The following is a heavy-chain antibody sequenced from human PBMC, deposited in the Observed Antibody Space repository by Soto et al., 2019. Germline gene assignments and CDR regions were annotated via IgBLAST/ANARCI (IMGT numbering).Heavy chain of an antibody. J-gene: IGHJ6*03. V-gene: IGHV4-34*01. D-gene: IGHD3-10*01. CDR2: INDSGDI. CDR3: ARGLILSFGELSRRGGYYYYMDV. CDR1: GGSFSGYQ. Sequence: QVQLQQWGAGLLKPSETLSLTCAVYGGSFSGYQWSWIRQTPGKGLEWIGGINDSGDINYNPSLKSRVTILVDSPKNHISLRLSSVTAADTAVYYCARGLILSFGELSRRGGYYYYMDVWGKGTTVTVSS.